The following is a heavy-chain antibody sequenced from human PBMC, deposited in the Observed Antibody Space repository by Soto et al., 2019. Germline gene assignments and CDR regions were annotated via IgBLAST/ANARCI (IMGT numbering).Heavy chain of an antibody. CDR3: ARYCAYDSIYSCSSDRPDY. Sequence: VQLVESGGGLVQPGGSLRLSCAASGFAFNRYYMSWVRQAPGKGLEWVATVDQDGSAKYYVDSVKGRFTISRDNAKNSLYMQMNSLRGEDTAVYYCARYCAYDSIYSCSSDRPDYWCQGTLFTVSS. CDR1: GFAFNRYY. CDR2: VDQDGSAK. D-gene: IGHD3-22*01. J-gene: IGHJ4*02. V-gene: IGHV3-7*01.